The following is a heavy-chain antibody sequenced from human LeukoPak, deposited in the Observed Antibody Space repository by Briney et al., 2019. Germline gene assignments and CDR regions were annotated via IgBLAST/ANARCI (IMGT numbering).Heavy chain of an antibody. D-gene: IGHD3-10*01. CDR1: AYTFTVYY. J-gene: IGHJ4*02. Sequence: ASVKVSCKASAYTFTVYYMHWVRQAPGQGLEWMGWINPNSGGTNYTQKFQGRVTMTRDTSITTDYMELSRLRSDDTAVYYCARGGWVRGVITRDGLNYWGQGTLVTVSS. V-gene: IGHV1-2*02. CDR3: ARGGWVRGVITRDGLNY. CDR2: INPNSGGT.